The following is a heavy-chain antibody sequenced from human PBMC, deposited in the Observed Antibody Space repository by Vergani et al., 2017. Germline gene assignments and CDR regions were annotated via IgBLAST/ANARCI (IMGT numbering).Heavy chain of an antibody. CDR1: GGSLSGYY. CDR3: ARSIVSRNPPDYFDN. J-gene: IGHJ4*02. Sequence: QVQLQESGPGLVRPSETLSLTCTVFGGSLSGYYWNWIRQTPGEGLEWIGYVEDSGYFNYNCSLKTRVSMSSYTSNNQFSLMLSSVTVADTAVYYCARSIVSRNPPDYFDNWGQGTLVTVSS. V-gene: IGHV4-59*13. CDR2: VEDSGYF. D-gene: IGHD1-14*01.